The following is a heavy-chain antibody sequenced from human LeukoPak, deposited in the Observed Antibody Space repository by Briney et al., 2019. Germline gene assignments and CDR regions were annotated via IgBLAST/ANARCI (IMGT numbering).Heavy chain of an antibody. J-gene: IGHJ4*02. V-gene: IGHV3-30*02. CDR1: GFTFSLFG. Sequence: GGSLRLSCAASGFTFSLFGMHWVRQAPGKGLEWVAFIRYDGSNKYYADSVKGRFTISRDNSKNTLYLQMNSLRAEDTAVYYCAKWRSIAGRYCSSTSCPPDYWGEGTLVTVSS. CDR3: AKWRSIAGRYCSSTSCPPDY. D-gene: IGHD2-2*01. CDR2: IRYDGSNK.